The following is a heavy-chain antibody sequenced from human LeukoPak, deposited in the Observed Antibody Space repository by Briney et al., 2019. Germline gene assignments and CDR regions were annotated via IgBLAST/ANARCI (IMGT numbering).Heavy chain of an antibody. D-gene: IGHD7-27*01. Sequence: ASVKVSCKASGYTFTGYYMHWVRQAPGQGLEWMGWINPNSGGTNYAQKFQGRVTMARDTSISTAYMELSRLRSDDTAVYYCARIKNWGERRGAFDIWGQGTMVTVSS. CDR3: ARIKNWGERRGAFDI. J-gene: IGHJ3*02. CDR1: GYTFTGYY. V-gene: IGHV1-2*02. CDR2: INPNSGGT.